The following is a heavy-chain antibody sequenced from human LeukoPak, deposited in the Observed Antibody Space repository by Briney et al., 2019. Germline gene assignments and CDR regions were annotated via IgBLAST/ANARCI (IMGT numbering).Heavy chain of an antibody. CDR3: VSSGSYVQAAFDI. CDR2: IYYSGST. J-gene: IGHJ3*02. D-gene: IGHD1-26*01. V-gene: IGHV4-59*11. Sequence: PSETLSLTCTVSGGSISSHYWSWIRQPPGKGLEWIGYIYYSGSTNYNPSLKSRVTISVDTSKNQFSLKLSSVTAADTAVYYCVSSGSYVQAAFDIWGQGTMVTVSS. CDR1: GGSISSHY.